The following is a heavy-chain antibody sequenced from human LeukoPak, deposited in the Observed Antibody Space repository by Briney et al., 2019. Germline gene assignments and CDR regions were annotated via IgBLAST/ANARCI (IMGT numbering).Heavy chain of an antibody. CDR1: GYTFTGYY. J-gene: IGHJ5*02. D-gene: IGHD3-3*01. V-gene: IGHV1-2*02. CDR2: INPNSGGT. CDR3: ARDLDDFWSGGNNWFDP. Sequence: SSVKVSCKASGYTFTGYYMHWVRQAPGQGLEWMGWINPNSGGTSYAQKFQGRVTMTRDTSISTAYMELSRLRSDDTAVYYCARDLDDFWSGGNNWFDPWGQGTMVTVSS.